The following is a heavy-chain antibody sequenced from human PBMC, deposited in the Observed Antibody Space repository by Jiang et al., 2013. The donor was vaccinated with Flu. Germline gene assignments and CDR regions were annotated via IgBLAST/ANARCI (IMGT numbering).Heavy chain of an antibody. Sequence: VRQAPGQGLEWMGIINPSGGSTSYAQKFQGRVTMTRDTSTSTVYMELSSLRSEDTAVYYCARDSGFYGMDVWGQGTTVTVSS. CDR2: INPSGGST. CDR3: ARDSGFYGMDV. V-gene: IGHV1-46*01. J-gene: IGHJ6*02. D-gene: IGHD6-25*01.